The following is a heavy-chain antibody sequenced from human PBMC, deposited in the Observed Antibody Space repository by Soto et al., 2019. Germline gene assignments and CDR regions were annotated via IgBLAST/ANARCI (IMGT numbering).Heavy chain of an antibody. V-gene: IGHV3-23*01. D-gene: IGHD2-15*01. Sequence: GGSLRLSCAASGFTFSSYAMSWVCQAPGKGLEWVSGISGGGAGRDYADSVKGRFTISRDNSKNTLYLQMNSLRAEDTAVYYCAKGPRLLQTGYFDYWGQGTLVTVSS. CDR3: AKGPRLLQTGYFDY. CDR1: GFTFSSYA. J-gene: IGHJ4*02. CDR2: ISGGGAGR.